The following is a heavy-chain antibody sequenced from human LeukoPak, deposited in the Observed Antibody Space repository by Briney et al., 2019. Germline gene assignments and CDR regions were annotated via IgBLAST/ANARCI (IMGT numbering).Heavy chain of an antibody. V-gene: IGHV1-3*01. CDR1: GFTFTSYA. D-gene: IGHD2-15*01. J-gene: IGHJ5*02. Sequence: GGSLRLSCAASGFTFTSYAMHWVRQAPGQRLEWMGWINAGNGNTKYSQKFQGRVTITRDTSASTAYMELSSLRSEDTAVYYCARQFNLLAAEFDPWGQGTLVTVSS. CDR2: INAGNGNT. CDR3: ARQFNLLAAEFDP.